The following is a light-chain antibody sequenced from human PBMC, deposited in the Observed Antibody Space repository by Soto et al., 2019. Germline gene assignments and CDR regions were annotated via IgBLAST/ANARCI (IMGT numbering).Light chain of an antibody. V-gene: IGKV3-20*01. J-gene: IGKJ3*01. CDR3: QQYGSSLLFT. Sequence: EIVLTQSPGTLSLSPGERATLSCRASQSVSSSYLAWYQQKPGQAPRLLIYGGSSRATGIPDRFSGSGSGTDFTLTISRLEPEDFAVYYCQQYGSSLLFTVGPGTKVDIK. CDR1: QSVSSSY. CDR2: GGS.